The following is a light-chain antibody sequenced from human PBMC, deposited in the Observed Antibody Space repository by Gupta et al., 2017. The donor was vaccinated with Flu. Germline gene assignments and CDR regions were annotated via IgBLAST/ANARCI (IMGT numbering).Light chain of an antibody. V-gene: IGKV2-28*01. CDR2: LGS. Sequence: DIVMTQSLPSLPVTPGEPASISCRSSQSLLHSNGYNYLDWYLQKPGQSPQLLIYLGSNRASGVPDRFSGSGSGTDFTLKISRVEAEDVGVYYCMQALQTPKLTFGGGTKVEIK. CDR3: MQALQTPKLT. CDR1: QSLLHSNGYNY. J-gene: IGKJ4*01.